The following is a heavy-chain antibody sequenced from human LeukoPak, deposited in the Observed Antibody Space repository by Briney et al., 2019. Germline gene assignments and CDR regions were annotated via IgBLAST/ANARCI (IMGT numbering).Heavy chain of an antibody. CDR2: IIPIFGTA. D-gene: IGHD6-6*01. V-gene: IGHV1-69*05. J-gene: IGHJ6*03. CDR1: GGTFSSYA. Sequence: SVKVSCKASGGTFSSYAISWVRQAPGQGLEWMGGIIPIFGTANYAQKFQGRVTITTDESTSTAYMELSSLRSEDTAVYYCARALRIAARPEYYYYMDVWGKGTTVPVSS. CDR3: ARALRIAARPEYYYYMDV.